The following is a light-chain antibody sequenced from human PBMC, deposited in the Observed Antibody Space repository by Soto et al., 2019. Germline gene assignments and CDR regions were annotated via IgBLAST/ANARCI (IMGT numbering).Light chain of an antibody. Sequence: DIRMTQSPAALSASVGDRVTITCRASQSISSWLAWYQQKPGKAPKLLIYKASSLESGVPSRFSGSGSGTEFTLTISSLQPDDIATYYCQQYDSYSRPFGQGTKVDI. CDR1: QSISSW. V-gene: IGKV1-5*03. CDR2: KAS. J-gene: IGKJ1*01. CDR3: QQYDSYSRP.